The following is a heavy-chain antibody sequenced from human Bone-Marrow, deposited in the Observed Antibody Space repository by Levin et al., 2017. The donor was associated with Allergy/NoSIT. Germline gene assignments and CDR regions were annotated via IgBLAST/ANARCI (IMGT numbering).Heavy chain of an antibody. CDR3: ARNTRISPSGRYGMDV. Sequence: GESLKISCKASGYTFTSYAMHWVRQAPGQRPEWMGWINVGNGDTTYSQNFQGRVTITRDTSATTAYMELNSLRSEDTAVYYCARNTRISPSGRYGMDVWGQGTTVTVSS. V-gene: IGHV1-3*01. D-gene: IGHD3-3*02. J-gene: IGHJ6*02. CDR2: INVGNGDT. CDR1: GYTFTSYA.